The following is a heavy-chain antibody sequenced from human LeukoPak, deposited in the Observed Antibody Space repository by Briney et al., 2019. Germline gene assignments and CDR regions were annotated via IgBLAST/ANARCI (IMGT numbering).Heavy chain of an antibody. Sequence: SETLSLTCAVYGGSFSGYYWSWIRQPPGKWLEWIGEINHSGSTNYNPSLKSRVTISVDTSKNQFSLKLSSVTAADTAVYYCARRFGELSFPYYYYYYMDVWGKGTTVTISS. CDR2: INHSGST. CDR3: ARRFGELSFPYYYYYYMDV. D-gene: IGHD3-10*01. V-gene: IGHV4-34*01. CDR1: GGSFSGYY. J-gene: IGHJ6*03.